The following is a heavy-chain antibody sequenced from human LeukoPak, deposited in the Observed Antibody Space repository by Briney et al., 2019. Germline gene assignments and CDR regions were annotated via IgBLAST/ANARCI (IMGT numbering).Heavy chain of an antibody. CDR3: ARGHDSTWGYFDY. J-gene: IGHJ4*02. D-gene: IGHD3-16*01. CDR1: GFTFSSYS. V-gene: IGHV3-21*01. Sequence: GGSLRLSCAASGFTFSSYSMNWVRQAPGKGLEWVSSISSSSSYIYYADSVKGRFTISRDNAKNSLYLQMNSLRAEDTAVYYCARGHDSTWGYFDYWGQGTLVTVSS. CDR2: ISSSSSYI.